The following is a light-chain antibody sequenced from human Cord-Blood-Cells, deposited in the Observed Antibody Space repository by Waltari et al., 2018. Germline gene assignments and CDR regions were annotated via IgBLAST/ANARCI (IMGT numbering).Light chain of an antibody. CDR2: DVR. J-gene: IGLJ2*01. V-gene: IGLV2-14*01. CDR3: SSYTSSSTVV. Sequence: QSALTQPASVSGSPGQSITISCTGTSSDVGGYNYVSWYQQHPGKAPKLMIYDVRNRPSGVSNRFSGSKSGNTASLTISGLQAEDEAYYYCSSYTSSSTVVFGGGTKLTVL. CDR1: SSDVGGYNY.